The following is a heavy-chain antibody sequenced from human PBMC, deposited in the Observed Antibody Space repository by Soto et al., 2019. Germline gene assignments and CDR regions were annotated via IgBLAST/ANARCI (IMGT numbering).Heavy chain of an antibody. J-gene: IGHJ4*02. CDR1: GFTFSSYA. D-gene: IGHD4-17*01. V-gene: IGHV3-23*01. CDR3: AKDTGIYYGNFQNANDY. CDR2: ISGSGGST. Sequence: GGSLRLSCAASGFTFSSYAMSWVRQAPGKGLEWVSAISGSGGSTYYADSVKGRFTISRDNSKNTLYLQMNSLRAEDTAVYYCAKDTGIYYGNFQNANDYWGQGTLVTVSS.